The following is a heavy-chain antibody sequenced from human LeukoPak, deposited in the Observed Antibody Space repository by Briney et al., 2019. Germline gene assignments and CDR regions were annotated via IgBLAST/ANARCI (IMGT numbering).Heavy chain of an antibody. CDR2: INPNSGGT. D-gene: IGHD6-13*01. CDR1: GYTFTGYY. Sequence: ASVKVSCKASGYTFTGYYIHWVRQAPGQGLEWMGWINPNSGGTNYAQKFQGRVAMTRDTSISTAYMELSRLRSDHTAVYYCASGELVPGSFDYWGQGTLVTVSS. V-gene: IGHV1-2*02. J-gene: IGHJ4*02. CDR3: ASGELVPGSFDY.